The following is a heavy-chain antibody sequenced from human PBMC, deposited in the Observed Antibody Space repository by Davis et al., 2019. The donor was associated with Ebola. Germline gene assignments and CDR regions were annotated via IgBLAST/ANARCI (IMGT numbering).Heavy chain of an antibody. J-gene: IGHJ3*02. CDR3: ARSRRYRSSSPDAFDI. CDR2: INPSGGST. V-gene: IGHV1-46*01. D-gene: IGHD6-6*01. CDR1: GYTFTGYY. Sequence: ASVKVSCKASGYTFTGYYMHWVRQAPGQGLEWMGIINPSGGSTSYAQKFQGRVTMTRDTSTSTVYMELSSLRSEDTAVYYCARSRRYRSSSPDAFDIWGQGTMVTVSS.